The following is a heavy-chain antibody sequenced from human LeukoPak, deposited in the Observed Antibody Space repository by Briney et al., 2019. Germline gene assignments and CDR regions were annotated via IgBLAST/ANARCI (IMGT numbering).Heavy chain of an antibody. Sequence: ASVKVSCEASGYTFTAYYIHFMRQAPGQGLEWMRWINPTTGGTKYAQKFQGRVTTTRDTSITTACMELSSLISDDTAVYFCVRGAHSNSSAWGQGTLVTVSS. D-gene: IGHD2/OR15-2a*01. J-gene: IGHJ4*02. V-gene: IGHV1-2*02. CDR1: GYTFTAYY. CDR3: VRGAHSNSSA. CDR2: INPTTGGT.